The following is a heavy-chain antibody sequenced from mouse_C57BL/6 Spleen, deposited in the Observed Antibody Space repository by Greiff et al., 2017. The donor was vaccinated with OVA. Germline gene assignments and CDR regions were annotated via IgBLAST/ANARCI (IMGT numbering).Heavy chain of an antibody. CDR3: ARTGEATYALDD. CDR1: GYTFTSHW. CDR2: IFPGSGST. J-gene: IGHJ4*01. Sequence: VKLKESGPALVRPGASVKISCKAPGYTFTSHWMQWVRQRPGQGLEWIGEIFPGSGSTYYNEKFKGKATLTVDTSSSTAYMQLSSLTSEDSAVCCGARTGEATYALDDWGKGTTVTVAS. V-gene: IGHV1-56*01. D-gene: IGHD3-2*02.